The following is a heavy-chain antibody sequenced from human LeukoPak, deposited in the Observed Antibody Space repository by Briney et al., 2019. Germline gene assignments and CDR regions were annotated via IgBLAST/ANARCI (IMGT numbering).Heavy chain of an antibody. J-gene: IGHJ4*02. Sequence: SETLSLTCAVYGGSFSGYYWSWIRQPPGKGLEWIGYIYYSGSTNYNPSLKSRVTISVDTSKNQFSLKLSSVTAADTAVYYCARGEGDYFDYWGQGTLVTVSS. CDR2: IYYSGST. D-gene: IGHD3-16*01. CDR3: ARGEGDYFDY. CDR1: GGSFSGYY. V-gene: IGHV4-59*01.